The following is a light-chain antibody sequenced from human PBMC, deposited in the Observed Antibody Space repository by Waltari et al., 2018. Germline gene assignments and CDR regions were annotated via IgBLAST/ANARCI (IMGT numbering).Light chain of an antibody. J-gene: IGLJ2*01. CDR1: TNNVGSYA. CDR3: STWDYSLSVVV. Sequence: QSALTQEASVSGAVGQKVTLSCSGDTNNVGSYAVGWYQQISHGAPKTVMFGNSLPSGLPARFSGSKSGTTASLTISDLQPEDEADYYCSTWDYSLSVVVFGGGTKVSVL. CDR2: GNS. V-gene: IGLV1-36*01.